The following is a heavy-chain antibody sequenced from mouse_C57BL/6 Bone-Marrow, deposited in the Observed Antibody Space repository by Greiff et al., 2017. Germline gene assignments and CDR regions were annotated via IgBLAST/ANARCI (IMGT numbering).Heavy chain of an antibody. D-gene: IGHD2-3*01. CDR1: GFTFSDFY. CDR2: SRNKANDYTT. V-gene: IGHV7-1*01. J-gene: IGHJ1*03. CDR3: ARDAYDHWYFDV. Sequence: EVKLVESGGGLVQSGRSLRLSCATSGFTFSDFYMEWVRQAPGKGLEWIAASRNKANDYTTEYSASVKGRFIVSRDTSQSILYLQMNALRAEDTAIYYCARDAYDHWYFDVWGTGTTVTVSS.